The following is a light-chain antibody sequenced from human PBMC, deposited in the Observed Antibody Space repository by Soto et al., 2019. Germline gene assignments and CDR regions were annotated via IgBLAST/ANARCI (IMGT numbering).Light chain of an antibody. CDR3: QQYNNWPT. J-gene: IGKJ5*01. Sequence: EIVLTQSPGILSLSPGERATLSCRASQGVSSNYLAWYQQKPGQAPRLLIYGASTRATGIPARFSGSGSGTEFTLTISSLQSEDFAVYYCQQYNNWPTFGQGTRLEIK. V-gene: IGKV3-15*01. CDR2: GAS. CDR1: QGVSSN.